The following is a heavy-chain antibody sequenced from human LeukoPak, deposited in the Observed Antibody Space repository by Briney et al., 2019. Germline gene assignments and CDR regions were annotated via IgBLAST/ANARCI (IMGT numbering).Heavy chain of an antibody. CDR3: ARGDYDFWYGMDV. CDR2: IYSGGST. V-gene: IGHV3-66*01. J-gene: IGHJ6*02. CDR1: GFTVSSNY. D-gene: IGHD3-3*01. Sequence: GGSLRLSCAASGFTVSSNYVSWVRQAPGKGLEWVSVIYSGGSTYYADSVKGRFTISRDNSKNTLYLQMNSLRAEDTAVYYCARGDYDFWYGMDVWGQGTTVTVSS.